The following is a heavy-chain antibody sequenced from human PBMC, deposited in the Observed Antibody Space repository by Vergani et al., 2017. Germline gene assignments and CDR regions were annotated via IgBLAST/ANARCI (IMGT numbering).Heavy chain of an antibody. V-gene: IGHV1-2*02. CDR3: ARDQGPGWFDP. J-gene: IGHJ5*02. CDR1: GYTFTDYY. Sequence: QVQLVQSGAEVKKPGASVKVSCKASGYTFTDYYMHWVRQAPGQGLEWMGWINPNSGGTKYAQKFQGRVTMTRDTSIRTAYMELSRLRFDDTAVYYCARDQGPGWFDPWGQGTLVTVSS. CDR2: INPNSGGT.